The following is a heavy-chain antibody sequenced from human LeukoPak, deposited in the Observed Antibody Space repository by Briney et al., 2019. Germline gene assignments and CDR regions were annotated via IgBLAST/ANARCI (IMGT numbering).Heavy chain of an antibody. CDR2: MYRVGST. CDR1: GFTVSTNY. CDR3: ARTIPYGSGRQRPGKYYFDY. D-gene: IGHD3-10*01. J-gene: IGHJ4*02. V-gene: IGHV3-53*01. Sequence: PGGSLRLSGAASGFTVSTNYMSWVRQAPGKGLEWVSVMYRVGSTYYADSVKGRFTISRDDSENTLFLQMNSLTAEDTAFYFCARTIPYGSGRQRPGKYYFDYWGQGTLVTVSS.